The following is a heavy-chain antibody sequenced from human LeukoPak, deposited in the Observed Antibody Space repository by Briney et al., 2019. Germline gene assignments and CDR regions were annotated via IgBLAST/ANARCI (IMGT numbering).Heavy chain of an antibody. CDR1: GGSFSGSY. J-gene: IGHJ5*02. D-gene: IGHD1-26*01. V-gene: IGHV4-34*01. CDR3: ARGVGDTTLTGYNWFDP. CDR2: INQSGST. Sequence: SETLSLTCAVYGGSFSGSYWSWIRQPPGKGLEWVGEINQSGSTNSNPSLKSRLTITVDTYKNQFSLKLSSVTVADTAVSYCARGVGDTTLTGYNWFDPWGQGTLVTVSS.